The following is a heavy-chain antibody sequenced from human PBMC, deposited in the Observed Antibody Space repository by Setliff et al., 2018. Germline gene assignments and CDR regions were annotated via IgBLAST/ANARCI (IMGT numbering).Heavy chain of an antibody. J-gene: IGHJ1*01. CDR2: VYYSGYT. Sequence: NPSETLSLTCNVSGGSVSSTSHYWGWIRQPPGKGMEWIGSVYYSGYTYYNPSLQSRVTISVDMSKNQFSMKLTSVTAADTAVYYCARVDFTMIQGVLGLWGQGTLVTV. D-gene: IGHD3-10*01. CDR1: GGSVSSTSHY. V-gene: IGHV4-39*07. CDR3: ARVDFTMIQGVLGL.